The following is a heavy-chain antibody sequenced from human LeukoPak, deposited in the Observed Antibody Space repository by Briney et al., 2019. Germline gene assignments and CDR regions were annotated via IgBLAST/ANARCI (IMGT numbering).Heavy chain of an antibody. CDR2: INHSGST. J-gene: IGHJ4*02. CDR3: ARVYGALDY. CDR1: GGSFSGYY. V-gene: IGHV4-34*01. Sequence: SETLSLTCAVYGGSFSGYYWSWIRQPPGKGLEWIGEINHSGSTNYNPSLKSRVTISVDTSKNQFSLKLSSVTAADTAVYYCARVYGALDYWGQGTLVTVSS. D-gene: IGHD4-17*01.